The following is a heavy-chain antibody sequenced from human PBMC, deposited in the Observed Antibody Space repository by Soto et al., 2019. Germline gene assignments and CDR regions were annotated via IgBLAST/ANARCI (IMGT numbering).Heavy chain of an antibody. Sequence: SETLSLTCTVSGCSISSYYWSWIRQPPGKGLEWIGYIYYSGSTNYNPSLKSRVTISVDTSKNQFSLKLSSVTAADTAVYYCARGSHPLYGDLRNNWFDPWGQGTLVTVSS. CDR1: GCSISSYY. D-gene: IGHD4-17*01. CDR2: IYYSGST. J-gene: IGHJ5*02. V-gene: IGHV4-59*01. CDR3: ARGSHPLYGDLRNNWFDP.